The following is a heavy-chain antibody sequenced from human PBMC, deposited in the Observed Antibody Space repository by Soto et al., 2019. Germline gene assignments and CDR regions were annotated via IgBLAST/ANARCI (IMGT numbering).Heavy chain of an antibody. J-gene: IGHJ5*02. V-gene: IGHV3-21*01. CDR1: GFTFSSYS. CDR2: ISSSSSYI. Sequence: VGSLRLSCAASGFTFSSYSMNWVRQAPGKGLEWVSSISSSSSYIYYADSVKGRFTISRDNAKNSLYLQMNSLRAEDTAVYYCARDREVVTALNWFDPWGQGTLVTVSS. D-gene: IGHD2-21*02. CDR3: ARDREVVTALNWFDP.